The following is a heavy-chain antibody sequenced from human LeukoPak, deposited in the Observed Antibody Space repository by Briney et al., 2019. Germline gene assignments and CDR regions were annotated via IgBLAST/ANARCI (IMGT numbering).Heavy chain of an antibody. D-gene: IGHD3-10*01. Sequence: SETLSLTCAVYGGSFSGYYWSWIRQPPGKGLEWIGETNHSGSTNYNPSLKSRVTISVDTSKNQFSLKLSSVTAADTAVYYCARGPPRAMVRGGHGDYWGQGTLVTVSS. CDR3: ARGPPRAMVRGGHGDY. J-gene: IGHJ4*02. V-gene: IGHV4-34*01. CDR1: GGSFSGYY. CDR2: TNHSGST.